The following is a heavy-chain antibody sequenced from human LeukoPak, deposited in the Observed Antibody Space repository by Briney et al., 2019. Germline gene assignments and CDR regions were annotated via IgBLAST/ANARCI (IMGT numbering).Heavy chain of an antibody. V-gene: IGHV1-2*02. CDR2: INPNSGGT. CDR1: GYTFTACY. CDR3: ARDGKTAMVSDF. D-gene: IGHD5-18*01. Sequence: ASVKVSCKTSGYTFTACYMHWVRQAPGQGLEWMGWINPNSGGTNYAQKFQGRVTMTRDTSISTAYMELNRLRSDDTAVYYCARDGKTAMVSDFWGRGTLVTVSS. J-gene: IGHJ4*02.